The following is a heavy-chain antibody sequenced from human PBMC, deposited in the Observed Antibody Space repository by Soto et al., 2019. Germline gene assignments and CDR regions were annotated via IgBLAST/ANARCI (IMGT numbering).Heavy chain of an antibody. J-gene: IGHJ4*02. CDR1: GGSISSSNW. V-gene: IGHV4-4*02. D-gene: IGHD3-22*01. CDR2: IYHSGST. CDR3: AREGTYYYDSSGYKDSYYFDY. Sequence: LSLTCAVSGGSISSSNWWSWVRQPPGKGLEWIGEIYHSGSTNYNPSLKSRVTISVDKSKNQFSLKLSSVTAADTAVYYCAREGTYYYDSSGYKDSYYFDYWGQGTLVTVSS.